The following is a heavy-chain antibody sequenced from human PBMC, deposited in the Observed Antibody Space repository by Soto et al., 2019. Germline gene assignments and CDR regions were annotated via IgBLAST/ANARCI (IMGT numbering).Heavy chain of an antibody. J-gene: IGHJ2*01. Sequence: QVQLVESGGGVVQPGRSLGLSCAASGFTFNIYGMHWVRQAPGKGLEWVAAISYDGINKYYADSVKGRFTISRDNSKNTLDVQMNSLRAEDRAVYYCARSPQPARGIHWYFDLWGRGILVSVSS. D-gene: IGHD6-19*01. CDR1: GFTFNIYG. CDR2: ISYDGINK. V-gene: IGHV3-30*03. CDR3: ARSPQPARGIHWYFDL.